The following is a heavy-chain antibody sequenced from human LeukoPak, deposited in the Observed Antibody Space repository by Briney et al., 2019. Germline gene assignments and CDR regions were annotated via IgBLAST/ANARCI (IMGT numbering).Heavy chain of an antibody. CDR2: INRSGGST. J-gene: IGHJ4*02. CDR3: ARAPITSPFYFDY. D-gene: IGHD2-2*01. CDR1: GFAFDEHG. V-gene: IGHV3-20*04. Sequence: RPGGSLRLSCTASGFAFDEHGMSWVRQVPGKGLEWVSGINRSGGSTGYADPLRGRFTISRDNAKNSLYLQMDSLRAEDTALYYCARAPITSPFYFDYWGQGTLVTVSS.